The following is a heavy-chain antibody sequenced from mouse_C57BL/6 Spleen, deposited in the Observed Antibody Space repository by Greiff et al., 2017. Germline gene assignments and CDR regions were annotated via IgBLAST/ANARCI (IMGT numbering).Heavy chain of an antibody. Sequence: VQLQQPGAELVMPGASVKLSCKASGYTFTSYWMHWVKQRPGQGLEWIGEIDPSDSYTNYNQKFKGKSTLTVDKSSSTAYMQRSSLTSEDSAVYYCARSDYYGSSYPAWFAYWGQGTLVTVSA. V-gene: IGHV1-69*01. CDR1: GYTFTSYW. J-gene: IGHJ3*01. CDR2: IDPSDSYT. D-gene: IGHD1-1*01. CDR3: ARSDYYGSSYPAWFAY.